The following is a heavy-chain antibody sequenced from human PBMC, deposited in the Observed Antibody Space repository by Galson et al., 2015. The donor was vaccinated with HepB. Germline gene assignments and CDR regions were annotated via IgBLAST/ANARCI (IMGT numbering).Heavy chain of an antibody. V-gene: IGHV3-9*01. CDR3: ARDGDLEDVDY. CDR1: GFTFDDYA. D-gene: IGHD3-10*01. CDR2: ISWNSGSI. Sequence: SLRLSCAASGFTFDDYAMHWVRQAPGKGLEWVSGISWNSGSIGYADSVKGRFTISRDNAKNSLYLQMNSLRAEDTAVYYCARDGDLEDVDYWGQGTLVTVSS. J-gene: IGHJ4*02.